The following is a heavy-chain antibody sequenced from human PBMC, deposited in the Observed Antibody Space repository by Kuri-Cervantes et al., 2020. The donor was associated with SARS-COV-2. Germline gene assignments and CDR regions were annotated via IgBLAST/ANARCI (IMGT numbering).Heavy chain of an antibody. Sequence: GGSLRLSCTASGFTFGDYAMSWVRQAPGKGLEWVSSISSSSTIYYADSVKGRFTISRDNAKNSLYLQMNSLRAEDTAVYYCAREDHDFWSGYVDYWGQGTLVTVSS. CDR1: GFTFGDYA. CDR2: ISSSSTI. D-gene: IGHD3-3*01. CDR3: AREDHDFWSGYVDY. J-gene: IGHJ4*02. V-gene: IGHV3-69-1*01.